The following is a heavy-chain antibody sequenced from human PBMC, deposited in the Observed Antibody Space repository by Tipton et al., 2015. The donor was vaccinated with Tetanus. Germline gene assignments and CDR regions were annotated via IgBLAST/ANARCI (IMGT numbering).Heavy chain of an antibody. V-gene: IGHV3-21*01. CDR3: AREGSGQDFDY. J-gene: IGHJ4*02. D-gene: IGHD3-10*01. Sequence: SLRLSCAATGFTFNIFGMSWVRQAPGKGLEWVSSISSTSYYLYYADSVKGRFTLSRDNAKNSLYLQMNSLRAEDTAVYYCAREGSGQDFDYWGRGTLVTVSS. CDR1: GFTFNIFG. CDR2: ISSTSYYL.